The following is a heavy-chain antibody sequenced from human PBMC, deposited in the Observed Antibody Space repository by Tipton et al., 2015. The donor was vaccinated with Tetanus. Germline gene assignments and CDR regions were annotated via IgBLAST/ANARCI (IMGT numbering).Heavy chain of an antibody. D-gene: IGHD3-3*01. CDR1: GVSIADNSNY. V-gene: IGHV4-39*01. CDR3: GRHNSGYFTFFDY. CDR2: IYFSGDT. J-gene: IGHJ4*02. Sequence: TLSLTCTVSGVSIADNSNYWGWIRQPPGKGLEWIGSIYFSGDTYSNPSLKSRVTMSVDTSRNQFSLRLSSVTAADTAVYYCGRHNSGYFTFFDYWGQGTLVTVSS.